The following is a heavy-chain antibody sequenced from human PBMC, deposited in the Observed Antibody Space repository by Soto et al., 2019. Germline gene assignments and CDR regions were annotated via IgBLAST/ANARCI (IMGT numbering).Heavy chain of an antibody. CDR2: IIPIFGTA. D-gene: IGHD3-9*01. CDR3: ARPEGRYYDLLTGYSHFDY. V-gene: IGHV1-69*01. J-gene: IGHJ4*02. CDR1: GGTFSSYA. Sequence: QVQLVQSGAEVKKPGSSVKVSCKASGGTFSSYAISWVRQASGQGLEWMGGIIPIFGTANYAQKFQGRVTITADESTSTAYMELSSLRSEDTAVYYCARPEGRYYDLLTGYSHFDYWGQGTLVTVSS.